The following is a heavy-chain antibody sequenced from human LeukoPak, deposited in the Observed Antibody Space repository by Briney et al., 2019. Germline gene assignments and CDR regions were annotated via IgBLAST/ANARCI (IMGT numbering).Heavy chain of an antibody. CDR2: INPKSGGT. V-gene: IGHV1-2*02. J-gene: IGHJ5*02. CDR3: ARGLLTMIVVGGSWFDP. D-gene: IGHD3-22*01. Sequence: GASVKVSCKASGYTFTDYFMNWVRQAPGQGLEWMGWINPKSGGTVYAQKFQGRVTMTRDTSISTAYMELSRLRSDDTAVYYCARGLLTMIVVGGSWFDPWGQGTLVTVSS. CDR1: GYTFTDYF.